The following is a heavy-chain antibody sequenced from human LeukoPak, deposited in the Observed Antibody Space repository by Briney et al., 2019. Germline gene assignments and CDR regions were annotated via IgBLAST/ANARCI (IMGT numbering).Heavy chain of an antibody. V-gene: IGHV4-61*02. CDR3: ARERTYYYDSSGYFRWFDP. CDR1: GGSISSGSYY. J-gene: IGHJ5*02. CDR2: IYTSGST. D-gene: IGHD3-22*01. Sequence: SETLSLTCTVSGGSISSGSYYWSWIRQPAGKGLEWIGRIYTSGSTNYNPSLKSRVTISVDTSKNQFSLKLSSVTAAETAVYYCARERTYYYDSSGYFRWFDPWGQGTLVTVSS.